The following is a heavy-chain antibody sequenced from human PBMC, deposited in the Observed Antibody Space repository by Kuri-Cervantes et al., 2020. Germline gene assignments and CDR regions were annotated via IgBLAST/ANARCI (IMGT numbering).Heavy chain of an antibody. Sequence: GESLKISCAASGFTFSSYAMHWVRQAPGKGLEYVSAISSNGGSTYYADSVKGRFTISGDNVKSSLYLEMNSLRAEDTAVYYCVRDRMGGAFDIWGQGTMVTVSS. CDR1: GFTFSSYA. D-gene: IGHD3-16*01. CDR3: VRDRMGGAFDI. V-gene: IGHV3-64*02. J-gene: IGHJ3*02. CDR2: ISSNGGST.